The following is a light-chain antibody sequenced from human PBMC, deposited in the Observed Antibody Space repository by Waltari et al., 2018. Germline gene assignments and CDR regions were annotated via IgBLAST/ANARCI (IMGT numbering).Light chain of an antibody. Sequence: EIVLTQSPATLSLSPGERATLPCRASQSVSSYLAWYQQKPGQAPRLLIYDASNRATGIPARFSGSGSGTDFTLTISSLEPEDFAVYYCQQRSNWRPHTFGQGTKLEIK. J-gene: IGKJ2*01. CDR3: QQRSNWRPHT. CDR2: DAS. CDR1: QSVSSY. V-gene: IGKV3-11*01.